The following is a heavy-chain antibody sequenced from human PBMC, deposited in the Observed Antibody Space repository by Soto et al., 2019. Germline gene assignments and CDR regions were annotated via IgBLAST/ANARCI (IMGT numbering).Heavy chain of an antibody. Sequence: ASETLSLTCAVYGGSFSGYYWSWIRQPPGKGLEWIGEINHSGSTNYNPSLKSRVTISVDTSKNQFSLKLSSVTAADTAVYYCARGGVQKWYYYYGMDVWGQGTTVTVSS. D-gene: IGHD1-1*01. J-gene: IGHJ6*02. V-gene: IGHV4-34*01. CDR2: INHSGST. CDR3: ARGGVQKWYYYYGMDV. CDR1: GGSFSGYY.